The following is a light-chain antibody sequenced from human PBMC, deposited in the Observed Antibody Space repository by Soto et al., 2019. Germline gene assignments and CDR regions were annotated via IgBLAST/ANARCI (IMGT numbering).Light chain of an antibody. CDR1: QSISSW. CDR2: KAS. CDR3: QQYNSYPCT. Sequence: DIQMTQSPSTLSASVGDRVTITCRASQSISSWLAWYQQKPGKAPKLLIYKASSLESWVPSRFSGSGSGTEFTITISSLQPDDFVTYYCQQYNSYPCTFGQWNKLEIK. J-gene: IGKJ2*01. V-gene: IGKV1-5*03.